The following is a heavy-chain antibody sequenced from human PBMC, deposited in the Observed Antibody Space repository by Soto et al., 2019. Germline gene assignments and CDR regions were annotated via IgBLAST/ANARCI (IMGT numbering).Heavy chain of an antibody. CDR2: IYHSGST. Sequence: PSETLSLTCAVSGYSISSGYYWGWIRQPPGKGLEWIGSIYHSGSTYYNPSLKSRVTISVDTSKNQFSLKLSSVTAADTAVYYCARARAVGKIAYRGPGTLVTVSS. J-gene: IGHJ4*02. D-gene: IGHD2-15*01. V-gene: IGHV4-38-2*01. CDR3: ARARAVGKIAY. CDR1: GYSISSGYY.